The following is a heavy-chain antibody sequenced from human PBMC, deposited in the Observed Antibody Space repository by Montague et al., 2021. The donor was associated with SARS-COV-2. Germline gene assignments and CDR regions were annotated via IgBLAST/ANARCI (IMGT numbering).Heavy chain of an antibody. CDR2: IYYSGST. J-gene: IGHJ5*02. CDR1: GGSISSSSYY. V-gene: IGHV4-39*07. Sequence: SLVCTVSGGSISSSSYYWGWIRQPPGKGLEWIGSIYYSGSTYYNPSLKSRVTISVDTSKNQFSLKLSSVTAADTAVYYCASLTLGYCSSTSCYSDWFDPWGQGTLVTVSS. CDR3: ASLTLGYCSSTSCYSDWFDP. D-gene: IGHD2-2*02.